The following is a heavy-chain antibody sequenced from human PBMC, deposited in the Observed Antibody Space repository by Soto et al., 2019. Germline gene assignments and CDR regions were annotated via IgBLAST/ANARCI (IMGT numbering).Heavy chain of an antibody. J-gene: IGHJ3*02. CDR2: IRNDGSAR. D-gene: IGHD6-13*01. CDR3: ARDVSPGSSSLYLDAFDI. V-gene: IGHV3-7*05. Sequence: EVQLVESGGGLVHPGGSLRLSCEASGFAFGSSWMTWVRQAPGKGLEWVANIRNDGSARSYLDSVTGRFTISRDNAKNSLYLQMDSLRAEDTGLYFCARDVSPGSSSLYLDAFDILGQGTMVTVSS. CDR1: GFAFGSSW.